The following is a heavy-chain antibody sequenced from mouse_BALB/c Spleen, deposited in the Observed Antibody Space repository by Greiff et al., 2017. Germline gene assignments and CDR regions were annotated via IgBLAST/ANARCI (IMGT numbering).Heavy chain of an antibody. Sequence: EVKLMESGGGLVQPGGSRKLSCAASGFTFSSFGMHWVRQAPEKGLEWVAYISSGSSTIYYADTVKGRFTIPRYNPKNTLFLQMTSLRSEDTAMLLPASPLNRWWFAYWGQGTLVTVSA. V-gene: IGHV5-17*02. CDR2: ISSGSSTI. D-gene: IGHD1-1*02. CDR3: ASPLNRWWFAY. J-gene: IGHJ3*01. CDR1: GFTFSSFG.